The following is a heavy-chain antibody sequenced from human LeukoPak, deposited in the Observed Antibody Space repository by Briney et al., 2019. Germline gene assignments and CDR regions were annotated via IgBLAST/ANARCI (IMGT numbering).Heavy chain of an antibody. Sequence: SETLSLTCTVSGGSISSGGYYWSWIRQHPGKGLEWIGYIYYSGSTYYNPSLKSRVTISVDTSKNQFSLKLSSVTAADTAVYYCASVPGIAAAGTGWFDPWGQGTLVTVSS. V-gene: IGHV4-31*03. CDR2: IYYSGST. CDR1: GGSISSGGYY. J-gene: IGHJ5*02. D-gene: IGHD6-13*01. CDR3: ASVPGIAAAGTGWFDP.